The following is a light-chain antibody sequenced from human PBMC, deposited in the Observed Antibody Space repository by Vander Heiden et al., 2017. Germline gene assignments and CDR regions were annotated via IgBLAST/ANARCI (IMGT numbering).Light chain of an antibody. Sequence: DIQMTQSPSTLSASLGDRVTITCRASQSISSWLAWYQQKPGKAPKLLIYKASSLESGVQSRFSGSGSGTEFTLTISSLQPDDFATYYCQQYNSYPWTFGQGTKVEIK. V-gene: IGKV1-5*03. CDR2: KAS. J-gene: IGKJ1*01. CDR3: QQYNSYPWT. CDR1: QSISSW.